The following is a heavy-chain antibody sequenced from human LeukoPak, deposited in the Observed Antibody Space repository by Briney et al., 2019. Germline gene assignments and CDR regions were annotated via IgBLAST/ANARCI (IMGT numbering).Heavy chain of an antibody. CDR2: ISGDGGST. CDR1: GFTFSAYW. V-gene: IGHV3-43*02. J-gene: IGHJ4*02. D-gene: IGHD3-22*01. Sequence: GGSLRLSCATSGFTFSAYWMHWVRQAPGKGLEWVSLISGDGGSTYYADSVKGRFTISRDNSKNSLYLQMNSLRTEDTALYYCGKDIVDSPHYYDSSGLDYWGQGTLVTVSS. CDR3: GKDIVDSPHYYDSSGLDY.